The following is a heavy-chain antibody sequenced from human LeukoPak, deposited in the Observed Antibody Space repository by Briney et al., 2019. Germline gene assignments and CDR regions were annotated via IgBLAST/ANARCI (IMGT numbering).Heavy chain of an antibody. D-gene: IGHD3-10*01. Sequence: GGSLRLSCAASGFTFSSYSMNWVRQAPGKGLEWVSYISSSSSTIYYADSVKGRFTISRDNAKNSLYLQMNSLRAEDTAVYYCARTNQEFYYGSGGNGWFDPWGQGTLVTVSS. J-gene: IGHJ5*02. CDR1: GFTFSSYS. CDR3: ARTNQEFYYGSGGNGWFDP. V-gene: IGHV3-48*01. CDR2: ISSSSSTI.